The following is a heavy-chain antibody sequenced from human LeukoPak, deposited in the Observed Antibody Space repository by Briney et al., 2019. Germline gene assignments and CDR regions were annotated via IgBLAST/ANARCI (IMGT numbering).Heavy chain of an antibody. CDR1: GGSFSGYY. J-gene: IGHJ4*02. D-gene: IGHD3-3*01. Sequence: SETLSLTCAVYGGSFSGYYWSWIRQPPGKGLEWIGEITHSGSTSYNPSLKSRVTISVDTSKNQFSLKLSSVTAADTAVYYCARGLWIFGVVTHFDYWGQGTLVTVSS. V-gene: IGHV4-34*01. CDR3: ARGLWIFGVVTHFDY. CDR2: ITHSGST.